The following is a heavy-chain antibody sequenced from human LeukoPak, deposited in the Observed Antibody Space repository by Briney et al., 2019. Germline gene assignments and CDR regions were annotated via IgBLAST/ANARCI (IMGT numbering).Heavy chain of an antibody. D-gene: IGHD1-20*01. Sequence: ASVKVSCKVSGYTLTELSMHWVRQVPGKGLEWIGGFDPEDGETIYAQKFQGRVTMTEDTSTDTAYMELSSLRSEDTAVYYCAAGITGTTSAFDYWGQGTLVTVSS. CDR3: AAGITGTTSAFDY. CDR2: FDPEDGET. J-gene: IGHJ4*02. CDR1: GYTLTELS. V-gene: IGHV1-24*01.